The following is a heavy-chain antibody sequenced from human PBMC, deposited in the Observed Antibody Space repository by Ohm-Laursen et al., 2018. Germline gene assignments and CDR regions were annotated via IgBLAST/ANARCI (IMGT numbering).Heavy chain of an antibody. V-gene: IGHV1-58*02. Sequence: ASVKVSCKSSGFTFTTSAMQWVRQARGQRLEWIGWIVVGSGNTNYAQKFQRRVTITRDMSTSTAYMELSSLRSEDTAVYYCAATTVVTNWGGDYYYYGMDVWGQGTTVTVSS. D-gene: IGHD4-23*01. CDR3: AATTVVTNWGGDYYYYGMDV. CDR2: IVVGSGNT. J-gene: IGHJ6*02. CDR1: GFTFTTSA.